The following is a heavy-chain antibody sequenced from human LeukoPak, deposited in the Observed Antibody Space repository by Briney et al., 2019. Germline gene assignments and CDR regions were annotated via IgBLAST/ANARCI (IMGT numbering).Heavy chain of an antibody. V-gene: IGHV1-2*02. Sequence: ASVKVSCKASGYTFTGYYMHWVRQAPGQGLEWMGWINPNSGGTNYAQKFQGRVTITRDTSISTAYMELSRLRSDDTAVYYCARRGLGCSSTSCYSKADPWGQGTLVTVSS. D-gene: IGHD2-2*01. CDR1: GYTFTGYY. J-gene: IGHJ5*02. CDR2: INPNSGGT. CDR3: ARRGLGCSSTSCYSKADP.